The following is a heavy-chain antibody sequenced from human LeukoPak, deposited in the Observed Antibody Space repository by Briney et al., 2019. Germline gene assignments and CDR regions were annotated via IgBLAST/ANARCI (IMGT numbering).Heavy chain of an antibody. V-gene: IGHV3-43*01. CDR1: GFTFDDYT. Sequence: PGGSLRLSCAASGFTFDDYTMHWVRQAPGKGLEGVSLISWDGGSTYYADSVKGRFTISRDNSKNSLYLQMNSLRTDDTALYYCAKDISQVDCGGDCYVVWGQGTLVTVSS. CDR2: ISWDGGST. J-gene: IGHJ4*02. D-gene: IGHD2-21*02. CDR3: AKDISQVDCGGDCYVV.